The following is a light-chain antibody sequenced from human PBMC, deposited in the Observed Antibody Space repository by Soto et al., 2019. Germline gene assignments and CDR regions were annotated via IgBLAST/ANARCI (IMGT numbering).Light chain of an antibody. CDR2: DAS. J-gene: IGKJ4*01. V-gene: IGKV3-11*01. CDR3: QQRKHWPLT. Sequence: EIVLTQSPATLSLSPGERATLSCRASQSVSSYLAWYQQKPGQAPRLLIYDASNRATGIPARFSGSGSGTDFTLPISSLEREDFAVYYCQQRKHWPLTFGGGTKVEL. CDR1: QSVSSY.